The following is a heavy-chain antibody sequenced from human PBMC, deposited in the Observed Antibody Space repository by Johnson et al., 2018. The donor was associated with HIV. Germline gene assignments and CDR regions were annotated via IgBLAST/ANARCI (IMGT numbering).Heavy chain of an antibody. CDR1: GFTFSSYG. J-gene: IGHJ3*02. CDR2: IRYDGSNK. CDR3: AKIIGDSRGLEI. Sequence: QVQLVESGGGVVQPGGSLRLSCAASGFTFSSYGMHWVRQAPCKGLEWVAFIRYDGSNKYYADSVKGRFTISRDNSKNTLYLQMNSLRAEDTAVYYCAKIIGDSRGLEIWGQGTMGNVSS. V-gene: IGHV3-30*02. D-gene: IGHD6-19*01.